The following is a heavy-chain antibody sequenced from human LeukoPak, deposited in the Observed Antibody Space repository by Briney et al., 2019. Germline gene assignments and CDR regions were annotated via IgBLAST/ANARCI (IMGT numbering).Heavy chain of an antibody. CDR1: GYTLTELS. CDR2: FDPEDGET. D-gene: IGHD3-10*01. Sequence: ASVKVSCKVSGYTLTELSMHWVRQAPGKGLEWMGGFDPEDGETIYAQKFQGRVTMTEDTSTDTAYVELSSLRSEDTAVYYCATFGGGLWFGELFDEAGAFDIWGQGTMVTVSS. J-gene: IGHJ3*02. V-gene: IGHV1-24*01. CDR3: ATFGGGLWFGELFDEAGAFDI.